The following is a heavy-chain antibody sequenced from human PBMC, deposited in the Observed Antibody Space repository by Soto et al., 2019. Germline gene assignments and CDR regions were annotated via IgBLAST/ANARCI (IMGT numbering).Heavy chain of an antibody. CDR3: ARDLWGYCGADCYPLDV. Sequence: ETLSLTCTVSGGSISSYYWSWIRQPPGKGLEWIGYMYNTGSTIYNPSHKSRVTISVDTSKNQFSLKLNSVTAADTAVYYCARDLWGYCGADCYPLDVWGQGTTVTVSS. CDR2: MYNTGST. D-gene: IGHD2-21*02. V-gene: IGHV4-59*01. CDR1: GGSISSYY. J-gene: IGHJ6*02.